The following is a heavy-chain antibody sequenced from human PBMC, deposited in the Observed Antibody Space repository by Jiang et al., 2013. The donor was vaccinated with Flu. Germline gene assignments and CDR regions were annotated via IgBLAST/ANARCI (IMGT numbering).Heavy chain of an antibody. D-gene: IGHD3-3*01. CDR2: ITYDGDGSNK. J-gene: IGHJ4*02. CDR3: VKEQYSGYYRVSDY. Sequence: LESGGGVVQPGGSLRLSCAASGFTLSTCGMHWVRQAPGKGLEWVAVITYDGDGSNKFYADSVKGRFTISRDNSKNTLYLQMNSLRAEDTAVYYCVKEQYSGYYRVSDYWGQGTLVTVSS. V-gene: IGHV3-30*18. CDR1: GFTLSTCG.